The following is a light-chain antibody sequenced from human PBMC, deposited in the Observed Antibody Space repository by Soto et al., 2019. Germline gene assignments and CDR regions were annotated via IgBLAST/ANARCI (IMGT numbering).Light chain of an antibody. Sequence: EIVLTQSPGTLSLSPGETATLSCRARQSVSSNYLAWYQQKPGQAPRLLTYGPSSRATGISDRFSGSGSGTDFTLTISRLEPEDSAVYHCQQYGTSPWTFGQGTKVEI. CDR1: QSVSSNY. CDR3: QQYGTSPWT. CDR2: GPS. J-gene: IGKJ1*01. V-gene: IGKV3-20*01.